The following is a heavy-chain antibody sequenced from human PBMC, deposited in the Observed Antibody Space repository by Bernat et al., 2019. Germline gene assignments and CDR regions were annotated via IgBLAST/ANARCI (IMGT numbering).Heavy chain of an antibody. D-gene: IGHD4-23*01. V-gene: IGHV4-59*01. Sequence: QVQLQEAGPGLVKPSETLSVTCTVSGGPISSYYWSWIRQPPGKGLEWIGYSYYSGSTNYNPSLKSRVTISIDTSKNQFSLRLSSVTAADTAVYYCARVGCYGGGYFDCWGQGTLVTVSS. CDR3: ARVGCYGGGYFDC. CDR2: SYYSGST. J-gene: IGHJ4*02. CDR1: GGPISSYY.